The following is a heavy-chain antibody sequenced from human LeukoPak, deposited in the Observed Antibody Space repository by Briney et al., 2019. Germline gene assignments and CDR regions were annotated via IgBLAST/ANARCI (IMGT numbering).Heavy chain of an antibody. CDR2: ISDSGRTV. Sequence: PGGSLRLSCAASGFTLSRYEMNWVRQAPGKGLEWVSYISDSGRTVYNADSVKGRFTISRDSAKNSLYLRMDSLRAEDTAVYYCVATHRWGYGSGNNPFDYWGQGTLVTVSS. D-gene: IGHD3-10*01. CDR3: VATHRWGYGSGNNPFDY. V-gene: IGHV3-48*03. J-gene: IGHJ4*02. CDR1: GFTLSRYE.